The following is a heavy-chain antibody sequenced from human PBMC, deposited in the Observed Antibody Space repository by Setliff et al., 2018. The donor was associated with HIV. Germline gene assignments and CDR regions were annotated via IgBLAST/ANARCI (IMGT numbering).Heavy chain of an antibody. D-gene: IGHD1-1*01. CDR1: GYTFTGYY. Sequence: ASVKVSCKASGYTFTGYYMHWVRQAPGQGLEWMGWINPNSGGTNYAQEFQGRVTMTRDTSISTAYMELSRLRSDDTAVYYCARQLSNSLESWGQGTLVTVSS. CDR2: INPNSGGT. V-gene: IGHV1-2*02. J-gene: IGHJ4*02. CDR3: ARQLSNSLES.